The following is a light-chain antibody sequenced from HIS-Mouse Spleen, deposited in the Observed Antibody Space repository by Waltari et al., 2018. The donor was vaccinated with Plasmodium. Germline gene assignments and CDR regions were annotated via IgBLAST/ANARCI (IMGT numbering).Light chain of an antibody. CDR1: QSVSSN. J-gene: IGKJ3*01. CDR2: GAS. V-gene: IGKV3-15*01. Sequence: EIVMTQSPATLPVSPGDRATLSCGASQSVSSNLAWYQQKPGQAPRLLIYGASTRATGIPARFSGSGSGTEFTLTISSLQSEDFAVYYCQQYNNWSFTFGPGTKVDIK. CDR3: QQYNNWSFT.